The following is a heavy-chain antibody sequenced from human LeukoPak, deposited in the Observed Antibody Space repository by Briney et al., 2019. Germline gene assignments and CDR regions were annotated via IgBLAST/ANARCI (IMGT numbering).Heavy chain of an antibody. Sequence: SETLSLTCTVSGYSISSGNYWDWIRQPPGKGLEWIGSIYHSGSTYYNPSLKSRVTISVDTSKNQFSLKLSSVTAADTAVYYCARDRGAAFDPWGQGTLVTVSS. CDR2: IYHSGST. V-gene: IGHV4-38-2*02. J-gene: IGHJ5*02. CDR1: GYSISSGNY. CDR3: ARDRGAAFDP. D-gene: IGHD6-13*01.